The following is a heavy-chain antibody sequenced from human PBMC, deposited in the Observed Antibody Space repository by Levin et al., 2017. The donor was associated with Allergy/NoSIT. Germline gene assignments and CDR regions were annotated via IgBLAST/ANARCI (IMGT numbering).Heavy chain of an antibody. CDR2: IHNSGST. CDR1: SGSISSYY. V-gene: IGHV4-59*01. CDR3: TIVSGLYHYFDF. Sequence: KPGGSLRLSCTVSSGSISSYYWNWIRQSPGKGLEWIGYIHNSGSTNYNPSLKSRVTISLDASKNQFSLRLNSVTAADTAVYYCTIVSGLYHYFDFWGQGALVTVSS. D-gene: IGHD3-16*01. J-gene: IGHJ4*02.